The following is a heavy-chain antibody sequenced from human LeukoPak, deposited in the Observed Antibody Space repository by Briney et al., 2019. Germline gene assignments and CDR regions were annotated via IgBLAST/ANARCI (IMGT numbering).Heavy chain of an antibody. Sequence: SVKVSCKASGGTFNSSGISWVRQAPGQGLEWMGGVISFFGAAHYIQKFQGRLTITADESTSTAYMELSSLTSEDTAVYYCTRDPSVDYDLLSHWFDPWGQGTLVTVSS. J-gene: IGHJ5*02. CDR3: TRDPSVDYDLLSHWFDP. D-gene: IGHD3-9*01. CDR2: VISFFGAA. CDR1: GGTFNSSG. V-gene: IGHV1-69*01.